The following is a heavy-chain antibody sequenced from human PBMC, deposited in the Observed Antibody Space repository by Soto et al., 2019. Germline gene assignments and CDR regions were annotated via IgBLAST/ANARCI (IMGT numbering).Heavy chain of an antibody. Sequence: PSETLSLTCTVSGGSISSYYWSWIRQPPGKGLEWIGYIYYSGSTNYNPSLKSRVTISVDTSKNQFSLKLSSVTAADTAVYYCARGHYYDSSGYSYFDYWGQGTLVTVSS. D-gene: IGHD3-22*01. J-gene: IGHJ4*02. V-gene: IGHV4-59*01. CDR2: IYYSGST. CDR3: ARGHYYDSSGYSYFDY. CDR1: GGSISSYY.